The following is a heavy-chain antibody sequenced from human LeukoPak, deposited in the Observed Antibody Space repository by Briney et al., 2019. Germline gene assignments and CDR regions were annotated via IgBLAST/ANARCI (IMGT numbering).Heavy chain of an antibody. D-gene: IGHD6-19*01. Sequence: GGSLRLSCAASGFTFSSYGMHWVRQAPGKGLEWVAFIRYDGSNKYYADSVKGRFTISRDNSKNTLYLQMNSLRAEDTAVYYCAKDPLYSVAGPPRYYGMAVWGQGTTVTVSS. CDR3: AKDPLYSVAGPPRYYGMAV. J-gene: IGHJ6*02. CDR1: GFTFSSYG. V-gene: IGHV3-30*02. CDR2: IRYDGSNK.